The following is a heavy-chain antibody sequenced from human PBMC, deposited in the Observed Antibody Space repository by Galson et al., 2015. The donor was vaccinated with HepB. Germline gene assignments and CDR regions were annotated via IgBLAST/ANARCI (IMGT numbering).Heavy chain of an antibody. CDR2: IWYDGSNK. CDR1: GFTFSSYG. Sequence: SLRLSCAASGFTFSSYGMHWVRQAPGKGLEWVAVIWYDGSNKYYADSVRGRFTISRDNSKNTLYLQMNSLRAEDTAVYYCARGGVAGYYFDYWGQGTLVTVSS. V-gene: IGHV3-33*08. J-gene: IGHJ4*02. CDR3: ARGGVAGYYFDY. D-gene: IGHD6-19*01.